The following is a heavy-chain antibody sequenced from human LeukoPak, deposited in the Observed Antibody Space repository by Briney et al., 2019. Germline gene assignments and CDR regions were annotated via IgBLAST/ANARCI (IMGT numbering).Heavy chain of an antibody. CDR2: INPNGGGT. D-gene: IGHD1-14*01. J-gene: IGHJ4*02. Sequence: ASVKVSCKASGYTFTGYYMHWLRQAPGQGLEWMGWINPNGGGTSCAQKFQGRVTMTRDTSISTAYMELSRLGSDDTAVYYCARRYSPTGPFDYWGQGTLVTVSS. CDR3: ARRYSPTGPFDY. V-gene: IGHV1-2*02. CDR1: GYTFTGYY.